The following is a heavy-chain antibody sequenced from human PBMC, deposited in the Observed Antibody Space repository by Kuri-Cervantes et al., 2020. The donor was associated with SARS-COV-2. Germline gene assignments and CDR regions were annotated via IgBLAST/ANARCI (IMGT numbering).Heavy chain of an antibody. J-gene: IGHJ3*02. D-gene: IGHD3-16*01. V-gene: IGHV3-33*08. CDR2: IWYGGSNK. CDR1: GFTFSSYC. CDR3: AREGAAPNDAFDI. Sequence: GESLKISCAASGFTFSSYCMHWVRQAPGKGLEWVAVIWYGGSNKYYADSVKGRFTISRDNSKNTLYLQMNSLRAEDTAVYYCAREGAAPNDAFDIWGQGTMVTVSS.